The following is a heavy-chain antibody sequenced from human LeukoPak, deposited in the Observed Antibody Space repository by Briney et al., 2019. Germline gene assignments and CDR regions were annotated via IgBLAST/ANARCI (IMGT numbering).Heavy chain of an antibody. CDR1: GGSISRSGYF. V-gene: IGHV4-39*01. CDR2: IYYSGNT. Sequence: NASETLSLTCTVSGGSISRSGYFWGWIRQPPGKGLEWIGSIYYSGNTYYNPSLKSQFTISVDTSKNQFSLKLSSVTAADTAVYYCARSTTVTPDLDYWGQGTLVTVSS. D-gene: IGHD4-17*01. CDR3: ARSTTVTPDLDY. J-gene: IGHJ4*02.